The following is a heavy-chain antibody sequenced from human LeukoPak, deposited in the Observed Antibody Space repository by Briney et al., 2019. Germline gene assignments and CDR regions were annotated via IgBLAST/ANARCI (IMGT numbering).Heavy chain of an antibody. CDR3: AKGYFDWYYFDY. V-gene: IGHV3-30*18. CDR1: GFPFRSYG. Sequence: GRSLRLSCAASGFPFRSYGMHWVRQAPGKGLEWVAAISSDGSKKYSADSVKGRITISRDNSKKTLYLQMNSLRAEDTAVYYCAKGYFDWYYFDYWGQGTLVTVSS. J-gene: IGHJ4*02. CDR2: ISSDGSKK. D-gene: IGHD3-9*01.